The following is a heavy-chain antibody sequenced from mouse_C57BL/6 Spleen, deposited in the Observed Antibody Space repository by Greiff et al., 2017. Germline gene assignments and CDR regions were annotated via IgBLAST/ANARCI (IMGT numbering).Heavy chain of an antibody. Sequence: VQLQQPGTELVKPGASVKLSCKASGYPFTSYWMHWVKQWPGQGLEWIGKICPSNGGTNCNEKFKSKATLTVDKSSSTAYMQLSSLTSEDSAVYYCEREADSSGYYFDYWGQGTTLTVSS. CDR3: EREADSSGYYFDY. CDR1: GYPFTSYW. D-gene: IGHD3-2*02. V-gene: IGHV1-53*01. CDR2: ICPSNGGT. J-gene: IGHJ2*01.